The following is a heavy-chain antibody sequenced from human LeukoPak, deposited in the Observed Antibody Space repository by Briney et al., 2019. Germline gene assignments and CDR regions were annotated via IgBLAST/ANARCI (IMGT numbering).Heavy chain of an antibody. D-gene: IGHD1-1*01. V-gene: IGHV4-59*08. CDR2: IYYSGST. Sequence: LSETLSLICTVSGGSISNYYWSWIRQPPGKGLEWIGYIYYSGSTNYNPSLKSRVTMSVDTSKNQFSLKLSSVTAADTAVYYCARRQTGTSYFVYCGERTLVTVSS. J-gene: IGHJ4*02. CDR1: GGSISNYY. CDR3: ARRQTGTSYFVY.